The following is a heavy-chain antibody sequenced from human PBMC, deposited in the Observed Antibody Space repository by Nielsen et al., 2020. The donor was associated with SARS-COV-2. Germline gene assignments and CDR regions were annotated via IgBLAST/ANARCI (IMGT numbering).Heavy chain of an antibody. J-gene: IGHJ6*02. V-gene: IGHV7-4-1*02. CDR2: INTNTGNP. CDR1: GYTFTSYA. Sequence: ASVKVSCKASGYTFTSYAMNWVRQAPGQGLEWMGWINTNTGNPTYAQGFTGRFVFSLDTSVSTAYLQISSLKAEDTAVYYCARSDSSGWSPGPTDGMDVWGQGTTVTVSS. CDR3: ARSDSSGWSPGPTDGMDV. D-gene: IGHD6-19*01.